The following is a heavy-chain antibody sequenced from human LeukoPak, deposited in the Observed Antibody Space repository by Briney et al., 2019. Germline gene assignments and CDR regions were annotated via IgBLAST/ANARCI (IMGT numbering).Heavy chain of an antibody. V-gene: IGHV1-69*13. D-gene: IGHD5-18*01. J-gene: IGHJ4*02. CDR1: GGTFSSYA. CDR3: ASLWVRTPGGYSYGTNFDY. Sequence: GASVKVSCKASGGTFSSYAISWVRQAPGQGLEWMGGIIPIFGTANYAQKFQGRVTITADESTSTAYMELSSLRSEDTAVYYCASLWVRTPGGYSYGTNFDYWGQGTLVTVSS. CDR2: IIPIFGTA.